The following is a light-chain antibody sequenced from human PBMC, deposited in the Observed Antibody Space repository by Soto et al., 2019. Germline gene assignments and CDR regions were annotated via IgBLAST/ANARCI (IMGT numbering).Light chain of an antibody. CDR3: QQYGSSPWT. CDR1: QTIRSNY. Sequence: ETVLTQSPGTLSLSPGERATLSCRASQTIRSNYLAWYRQTPGQAPRLLIYGASNRATGIADGFSGSGSGTDFTIIISRLEPEDFALYYCQQYGSSPWTFGQGTKVEIK. CDR2: GAS. V-gene: IGKV3-20*01. J-gene: IGKJ1*01.